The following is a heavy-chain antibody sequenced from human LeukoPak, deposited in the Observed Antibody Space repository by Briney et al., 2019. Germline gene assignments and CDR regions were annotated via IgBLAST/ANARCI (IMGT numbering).Heavy chain of an antibody. CDR1: GGSISSYY. V-gene: IGHV4-4*07. Sequence: SETLSLTCTVSGGSISSYYWSWIRQPAGKGLEWIGRIYTSGSTNYNPSLKSRVTISVDTSKNQFSLKLSSVTAADTAVYYCATSATNYGGLFESWGQGTLVTVSS. J-gene: IGHJ4*02. CDR3: ATSATNYGGLFES. D-gene: IGHD4-23*01. CDR2: IYTSGST.